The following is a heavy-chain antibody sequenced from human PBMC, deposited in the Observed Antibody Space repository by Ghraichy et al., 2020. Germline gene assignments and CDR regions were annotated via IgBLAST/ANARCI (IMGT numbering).Heavy chain of an antibody. D-gene: IGHD6-19*01. J-gene: IGHJ3*02. CDR1: GDSVSSNSAA. Sequence: SQTLSITCAISGDSVSSNSAAWNWIRQSPSRGLEWLGRTYYRSKWYNDYAVSVKSRITINPDTSKNQFSLQLNSVTPEDTAVYYCARDRSIAVAAPPDDAFDIWGQGTMVTVSS. V-gene: IGHV6-1*01. CDR2: TYYRSKWYN. CDR3: ARDRSIAVAAPPDDAFDI.